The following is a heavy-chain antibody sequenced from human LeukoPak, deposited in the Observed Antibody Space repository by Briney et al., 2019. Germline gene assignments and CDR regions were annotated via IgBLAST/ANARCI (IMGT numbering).Heavy chain of an antibody. CDR3: ARVRLWFGDHLDDY. J-gene: IGHJ4*02. CDR2: IYHGGST. CDR1: GYSISSGYY. Sequence: SETLSLTCTVSGYSISSGYYWGWIRQPPGKGLEWIGSIYHGGSTYYNPSLKSRVTMPVDTSKNQFSLKLTSVTAADTAVYYCARVRLWFGDHLDDYWGQGTLVTVSS. D-gene: IGHD3-10*01. V-gene: IGHV4-38-2*02.